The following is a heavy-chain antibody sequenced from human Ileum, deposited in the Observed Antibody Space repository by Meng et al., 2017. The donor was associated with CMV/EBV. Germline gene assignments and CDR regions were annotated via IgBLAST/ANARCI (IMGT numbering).Heavy chain of an antibody. CDR1: GGSISSASYF. J-gene: IGHJ4*02. V-gene: IGHV4-39*06. Sequence: GSLRLSCAVSGGSISSASYFWGWIRHPPGKGLEWIGNLYYGANTYYNPSLRSRVSISVDKSRNQFALKVESVTAADTAVYYCARGVHGRFCPGTTCYPVDYWGQGTLVTVSS. CDR2: LYYGANT. D-gene: IGHD2-2*01. CDR3: ARGVHGRFCPGTTCYPVDY.